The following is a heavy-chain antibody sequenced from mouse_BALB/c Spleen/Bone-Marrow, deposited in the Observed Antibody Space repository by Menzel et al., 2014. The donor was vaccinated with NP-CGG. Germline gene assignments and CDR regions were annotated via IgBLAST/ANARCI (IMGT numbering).Heavy chain of an antibody. D-gene: IGHD2-4*01. Sequence: DVKLQESGGGLVKPGGSLKLSCAASGFTFSSYTMSWVRQTPEKRLEWVATISSGGSYTYYPDSVKGLFTISRDNAKNTLYLQISSLKSEDTAMYYCTSMITKEYYFDYWGHGTTLTVSS. CDR2: ISSGGSYT. J-gene: IGHJ2*01. CDR3: TSMITKEYYFDY. CDR1: GFTFSSYT. V-gene: IGHV5-6-4*01.